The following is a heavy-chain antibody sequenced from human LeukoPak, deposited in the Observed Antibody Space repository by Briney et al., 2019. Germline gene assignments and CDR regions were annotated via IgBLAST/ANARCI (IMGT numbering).Heavy chain of an antibody. CDR1: GGSISSYY. V-gene: IGHV4-59*01. Sequence: SKTLSLTCTVSGGSISSYYWSWIRQPPGKGLEWIGYIYYSGSTNYNPSLKSRVTISVDTSKNQFSLKLSSVTAADTAVYYCARARPGYSSGWYSPNYYYYMDVWGKGTTVAISS. D-gene: IGHD6-19*01. CDR3: ARARPGYSSGWYSPNYYYYMDV. J-gene: IGHJ6*03. CDR2: IYYSGST.